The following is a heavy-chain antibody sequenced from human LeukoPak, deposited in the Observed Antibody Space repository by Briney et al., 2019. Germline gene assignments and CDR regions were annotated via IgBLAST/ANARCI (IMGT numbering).Heavy chain of an antibody. CDR1: GFTFSSYW. CDR3: ARDREAVADYYFDY. Sequence: GGSLRLSCAASGFTFSSYWMGWVRQAPGKGVEWVANIKQDGSEKYYVDSVKGRFTISRDNAKNSLYLQMNSLRAEDTAVYYCARDREAVADYYFDYWGQGTLVTVSS. D-gene: IGHD6-19*01. V-gene: IGHV3-7*01. J-gene: IGHJ4*02. CDR2: IKQDGSEK.